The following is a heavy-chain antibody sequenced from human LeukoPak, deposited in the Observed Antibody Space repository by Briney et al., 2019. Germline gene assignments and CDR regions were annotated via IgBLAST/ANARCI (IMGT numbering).Heavy chain of an antibody. V-gene: IGHV1-8*01. Sequence: ASVKVSCKASGYTFTSYDINWVRQATGQGPEWMGWMNPNSGNTGYAQKFQGRVTMTRNTSISIAYMELSTLRSEDTAVYYCAARGASSSSLPPLVSWGQGALVTVSS. CDR1: GYTFTSYD. J-gene: IGHJ4*02. D-gene: IGHD6-6*01. CDR3: AARGASSSSLPPLVS. CDR2: MNPNSGNT.